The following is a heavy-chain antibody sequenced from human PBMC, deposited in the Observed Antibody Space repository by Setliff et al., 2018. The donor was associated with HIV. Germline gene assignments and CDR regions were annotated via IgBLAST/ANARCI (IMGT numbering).Heavy chain of an antibody. Sequence: ASVKVSCKASGHTFTAYGIAWVRQAPGQGLEWLGWIAAHTGNTKYAQKFQDRVSMTTDTYTSTAYMELKTLRSDDTAVYYCAREDHYDRFLDHWGQGALVTVSS. CDR3: AREDHYDRFLDH. D-gene: IGHD3-22*01. CDR1: GHTFTAYG. J-gene: IGHJ5*02. V-gene: IGHV1-18*01. CDR2: IAAHTGNT.